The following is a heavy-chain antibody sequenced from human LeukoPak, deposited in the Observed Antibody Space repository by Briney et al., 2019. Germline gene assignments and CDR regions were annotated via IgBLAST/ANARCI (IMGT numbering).Heavy chain of an antibody. D-gene: IGHD3-16*02. CDR3: AKDFVGYRDY. Sequence: PGGSLRLSCAASGFTFSSYAMRWVRQAPGKGREWVSAISGSGGSTYYAASVKGRFTISRDNSKNTLYLQMNSLRAEDTAVYYCAKDFVGYRDYWGQGTLVTVSS. CDR1: GFTFSSYA. CDR2: ISGSGGST. J-gene: IGHJ4*02. V-gene: IGHV3-23*01.